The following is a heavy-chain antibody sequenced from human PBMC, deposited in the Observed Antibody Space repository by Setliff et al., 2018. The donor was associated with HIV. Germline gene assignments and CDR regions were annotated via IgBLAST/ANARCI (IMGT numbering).Heavy chain of an antibody. CDR3: AREGQATDSFDM. CDR1: GFTLSSHE. V-gene: IGHV3-48*03. D-gene: IGHD5-12*01. J-gene: IGHJ3*02. CDR2: ISNSGTTI. Sequence: GSLRLSCVASGFTLSSHEMSWVRQAPGKGLEWVSYISNSGTTIYYADSVKGRFTISGDNGKNSLYLQMTSLRADDTALYYCAREGQATDSFDMLGQGTMVTVSS.